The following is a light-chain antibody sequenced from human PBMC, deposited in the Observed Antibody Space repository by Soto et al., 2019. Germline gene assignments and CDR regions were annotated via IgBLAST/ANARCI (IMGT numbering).Light chain of an antibody. CDR1: NSDVGGNDY. J-gene: IGLJ2*01. CDR3: SSRTSSGTLRI. Sequence: QSALTQPASVSGSPGQSITISCTGTNSDVGGNDYVSWYQQHPGKAPKLMIYEVTNRPSGISFRFSGSKSGNMASLTISGLQAEDEADYYCSSRTSSGTLRIFGGGTKVTVL. V-gene: IGLV2-14*03. CDR2: EVT.